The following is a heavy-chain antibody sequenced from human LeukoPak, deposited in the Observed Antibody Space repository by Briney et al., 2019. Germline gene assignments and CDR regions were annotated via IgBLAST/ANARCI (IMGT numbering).Heavy chain of an antibody. V-gene: IGHV3-48*01. D-gene: IGHD5-12*01. Sequence: GGSLRLSCAASGFTFSNYNMNWVRQAPGKGLEWVSYISSDSATKYYADSVKGRFTISRDNAKDSLYLQMNSLRAEDTAVYYCARGDSGAKDWGQGTLVTVSS. J-gene: IGHJ4*02. CDR3: ARGDSGAKD. CDR1: GFTFSNYN. CDR2: ISSDSATK.